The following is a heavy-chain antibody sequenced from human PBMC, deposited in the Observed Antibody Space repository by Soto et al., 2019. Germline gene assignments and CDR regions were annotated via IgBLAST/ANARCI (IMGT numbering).Heavy chain of an antibody. D-gene: IGHD3-3*01. J-gene: IGHJ3*01. CDR2: ISGSGTII. CDR1: GFTFSSYE. V-gene: IGHV3-48*03. CDR3: ARDCDFWIDLYRSDAFDL. Sequence: PGGSLRLSCAASGFTFSSYEMNWVRQAPGKGLEWLSYISGSGTIILYADSVKGRFTISRDNAKNSLYLQMNSLRVEDTAVYYCARDCDFWIDLYRSDAFDLWGQGTMVTVSS.